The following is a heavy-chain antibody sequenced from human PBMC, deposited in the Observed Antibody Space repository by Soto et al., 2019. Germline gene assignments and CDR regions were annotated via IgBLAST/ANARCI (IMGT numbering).Heavy chain of an antibody. J-gene: IGHJ6*02. CDR2: ISAYNGNT. D-gene: IGHD6-13*01. CDR1: GYTFTSYG. Sequence: ASVKVSCKASGYTFTSYGISWVRQAPGQGLEWMGWISAYNGNTNYAQKLQGRVTMTTDTSTSTAYMELRSLRSDDTAVYYCARDPGSSSWSNYYYYYGMDVWGQGTTVTVS. CDR3: ARDPGSSSWSNYYYYYGMDV. V-gene: IGHV1-18*01.